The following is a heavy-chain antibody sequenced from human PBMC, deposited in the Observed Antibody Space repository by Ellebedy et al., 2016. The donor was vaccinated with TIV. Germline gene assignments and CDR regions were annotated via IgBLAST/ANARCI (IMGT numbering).Heavy chain of an antibody. V-gene: IGHV4-34*01. CDR2: INHSGST. J-gene: IGHJ6*03. Sequence: GSLRLXXAVYGGSFSGYYWSWIRQPPGKGLEWIGEINHSGSTNYNPSLKSRVTISVDTSKNQFSLKLSSVTAADTAVYYCARGRKGYYYYYMDVWGKGTTVTVSS. CDR3: ARGRKGYYYYYMDV. CDR1: GGSFSGYY.